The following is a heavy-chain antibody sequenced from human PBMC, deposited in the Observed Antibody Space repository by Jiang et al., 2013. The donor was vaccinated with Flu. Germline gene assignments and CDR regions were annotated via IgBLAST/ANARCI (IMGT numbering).Heavy chain of an antibody. CDR3: ASLGYCSGGSCYSKAFDI. V-gene: IGHV5-51*01. CDR2: IYPGDSDT. D-gene: IGHD2-15*01. CDR1: GYSFTSYW. Sequence: GAEVKKPGESLKISCKGSGYSFTSYWIGWVRQMPGKGLEWMGIIYPGDSDTRYSPSFQGQVTISADKSISTAYLQWSSLKASDTAMYYCASLGYCSGGSCYSKAFDIWGQGTMVTV. J-gene: IGHJ3*02.